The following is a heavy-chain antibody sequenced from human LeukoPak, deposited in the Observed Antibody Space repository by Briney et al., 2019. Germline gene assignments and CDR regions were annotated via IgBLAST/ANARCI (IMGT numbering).Heavy chain of an antibody. Sequence: PSETLSLTCTVSGYSISSGYYWGWIRQPPGKGLEWIGSIYHSGSTYYNPSLKSRVTISVDTSKNQFSLKLSSVTAADTAVYYCARHGYCGGDCDVFDIWGQGTMVTVSS. CDR1: GYSISSGYY. J-gene: IGHJ3*02. D-gene: IGHD2-21*02. V-gene: IGHV4-38-2*02. CDR3: ARHGYCGGDCDVFDI. CDR2: IYHSGST.